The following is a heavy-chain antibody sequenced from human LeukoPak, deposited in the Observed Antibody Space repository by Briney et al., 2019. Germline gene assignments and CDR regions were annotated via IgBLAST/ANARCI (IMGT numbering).Heavy chain of an antibody. CDR1: GFSFSTHW. Sequence: QPGGSLRLSCAASGFSFSTHWMNWVRQAPGKGLVYVAQNKSDGSETAYADSVKGRFTISRDNAKSTLYLEMSSLRAEDTAVYYCGSLTVVARDHWGQGTLVTVSS. J-gene: IGHJ4*02. V-gene: IGHV3-74*01. CDR3: GSLTVVARDH. CDR2: NKSDGSET. D-gene: IGHD3-22*01.